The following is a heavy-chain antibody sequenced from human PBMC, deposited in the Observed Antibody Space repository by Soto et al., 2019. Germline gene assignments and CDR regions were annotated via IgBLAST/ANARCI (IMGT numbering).Heavy chain of an antibody. D-gene: IGHD2-15*01. CDR3: ARDPAKGYCSGGSCYEGFDY. J-gene: IGHJ4*02. CDR1: GFTFSSYA. CDR2: ISYDGSNK. V-gene: IGHV3-30-3*01. Sequence: QVQLVESGGGVVQPGRSLRLSCAASGFTFSSYAMHWVRQAPGKGLEWVAVISYDGSNKYYADSVKGRFTISRDNSKNTXYXXMNSLRAEDTAVYYCARDPAKGYCSGGSCYEGFDYWGQGTLVTVSS.